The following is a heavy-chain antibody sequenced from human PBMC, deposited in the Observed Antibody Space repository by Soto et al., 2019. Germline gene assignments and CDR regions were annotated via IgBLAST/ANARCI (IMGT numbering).Heavy chain of an antibody. CDR3: VRVGRMTGYWGGMDV. V-gene: IGHV1-2*04. J-gene: IGHJ6*02. Sequence: QEHLVQSGAEVKKHGASVKVSCKASGYNFDDYYVHWVRQAPGQGLEWMGWIDPNSGGTNYAQKFRGWVTLTRDMSVTSAYMELKRLKSDATAVYYCVRVGRMTGYWGGMDVWGQGTTVIVS. CDR1: GYNFDDYY. CDR2: IDPNSGGT. D-gene: IGHD7-27*01.